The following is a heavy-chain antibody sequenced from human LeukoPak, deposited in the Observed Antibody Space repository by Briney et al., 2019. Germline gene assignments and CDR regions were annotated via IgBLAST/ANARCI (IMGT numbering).Heavy chain of an antibody. D-gene: IGHD3-22*01. CDR3: ARDPGGGGSSGYLHYYYYMDV. V-gene: IGHV3-21*01. CDR2: ISSSSSYI. CDR1: GFTFSSYS. J-gene: IGHJ6*03. Sequence: PGGSLRLSCAASGFTFSSYSMNWVRQAPGKGLEWVSSISSSSSYIYYADSVKGRFTISRDNAKNSLYLQMNSLRAEDTAVYYCARDPGGGGSSGYLHYYYYMDVWGKGTTVTVSS.